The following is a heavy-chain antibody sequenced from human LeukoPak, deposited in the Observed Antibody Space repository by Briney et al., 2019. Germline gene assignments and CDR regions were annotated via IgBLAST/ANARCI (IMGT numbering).Heavy chain of an antibody. CDR2: IYYSAST. D-gene: IGHD3-9*01. V-gene: IGHV4-39*07. J-gene: IGHJ5*02. CDR1: GGSISSSSYY. CDR3: ARGGILTGYYRYNWFDP. Sequence: SETLSLTCTVSGGSISSSSYYWGWIRQPPGKGLEWIGSIYYSASTYYNPSLKSRVTISVDTSKNQFSLKLSSVTAADTAVYYCARGGILTGYYRYNWFDPWGQGTLVTVSS.